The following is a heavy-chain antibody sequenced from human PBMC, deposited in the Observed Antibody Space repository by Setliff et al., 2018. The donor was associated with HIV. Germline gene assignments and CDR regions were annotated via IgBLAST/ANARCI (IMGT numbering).Heavy chain of an antibody. J-gene: IGHJ4*02. CDR2: IYPGDSDT. CDR1: GYSFTNYW. CDR3: ARLSGLYYYDSSGYYYGHYFDY. V-gene: IGHV5-51*01. D-gene: IGHD3-22*01. Sequence: PGESLKISCKGSGYSFTNYWIGWVRQMPGKGLEWMGTIYPGDSDTRYSPSFQGQVTISADKSISTAYLQWSSLKASDTAMYYCARLSGLYYYDSSGYYYGHYFDYWGQGTLVTV.